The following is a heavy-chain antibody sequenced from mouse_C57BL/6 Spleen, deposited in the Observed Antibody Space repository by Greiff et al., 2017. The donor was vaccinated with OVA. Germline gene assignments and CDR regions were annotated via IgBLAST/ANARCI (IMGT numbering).Heavy chain of an antibody. Sequence: QVQLQQPGAELVRPGSSVKLSCKASGYTFTSYWMHWVKQRPIQGLEWIGNIDPSDSETHYNQKFKDKATLTVDKSSSTAYMQLSSLTSEDSAVYYCATYGSSSSYFDVWGTGTTVTVSS. V-gene: IGHV1-52*01. J-gene: IGHJ1*03. CDR1: GYTFTSYW. CDR2: IDPSDSET. CDR3: ATYGSSSSYFDV. D-gene: IGHD1-1*01.